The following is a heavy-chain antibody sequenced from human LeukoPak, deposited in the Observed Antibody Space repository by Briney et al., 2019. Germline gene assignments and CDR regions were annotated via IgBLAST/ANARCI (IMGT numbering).Heavy chain of an antibody. Sequence: GGSLRLSCAASGFTFSSYGMYWVRQAPGKGLEWVAVISYDGSNKYYADSVKGRFTISRDNSKNTLYLQMNSLRAEDTAVYYCAKDAVAGFYYFDYWGQGTLVTVSS. D-gene: IGHD6-19*01. CDR2: ISYDGSNK. J-gene: IGHJ4*02. V-gene: IGHV3-30*18. CDR3: AKDAVAGFYYFDY. CDR1: GFTFSSYG.